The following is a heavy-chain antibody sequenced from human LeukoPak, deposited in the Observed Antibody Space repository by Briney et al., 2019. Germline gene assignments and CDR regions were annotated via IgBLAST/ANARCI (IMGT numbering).Heavy chain of an antibody. V-gene: IGHV3-33*06. D-gene: IGHD3-10*01. CDR3: AKSYDNHNWYFHL. Sequence: PGRSLRLSCAASGFTFSTYGMNWVRQAPGKGLEWVAIIWYDGNNKYYADSVKGRFTISRDNSKNTLYLQMNSLRADGTAVYYCAKSYDNHNWYFHLWGRGTLVTVSS. J-gene: IGHJ2*01. CDR1: GFTFSTYG. CDR2: IWYDGNNK.